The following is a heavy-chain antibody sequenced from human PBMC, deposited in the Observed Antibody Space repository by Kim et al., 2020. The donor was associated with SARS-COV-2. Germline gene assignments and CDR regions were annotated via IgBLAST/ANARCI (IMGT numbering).Heavy chain of an antibody. CDR3: AKAIAAAGGLDY. D-gene: IGHD6-13*01. J-gene: IGHJ4*02. CDR2: ISWDGGST. V-gene: IGHV3-43*01. CDR1: GFTFDDYT. Sequence: GGSLRLSCAASGFTFDDYTMHWVRQAPGKGLEWVSLISWDGGSTYYADSVKGRFTISRDNSKNSLYLQMNSLRTEDTALYYCAKAIAAAGGLDYWGQGTLVTVSS.